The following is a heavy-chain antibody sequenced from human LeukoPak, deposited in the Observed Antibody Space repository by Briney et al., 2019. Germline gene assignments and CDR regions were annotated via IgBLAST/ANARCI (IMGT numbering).Heavy chain of an antibody. Sequence: GGSLRLSCAASGFTFSSYGMHWVRQAPGKGLEWVAVISYDGSNKYYADSVKGRFTISRDNSKNTLYLQLNSLRAEDTAVYYCASANGDYARGGFDYWGQGTLVTVSS. CDR1: GFTFSSYG. J-gene: IGHJ4*02. V-gene: IGHV3-30*03. CDR3: ASANGDYARGGFDY. CDR2: ISYDGSNK. D-gene: IGHD4-17*01.